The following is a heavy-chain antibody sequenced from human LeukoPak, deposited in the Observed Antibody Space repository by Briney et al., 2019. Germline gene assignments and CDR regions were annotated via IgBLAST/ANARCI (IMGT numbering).Heavy chain of an antibody. CDR1: GDSISSGSYY. Sequence: SETLSLTCTVSGDSISSGSYYWSWIRQPAGKGLEWIGYIYYSGSTNYNPSLKSRVTISVDTSKNQFSLKLSSVTAADTAVYYCARDPHGTAGFDYWGQGTLVTVSS. D-gene: IGHD3-10*01. V-gene: IGHV4-61*10. CDR3: ARDPHGTAGFDY. J-gene: IGHJ4*02. CDR2: IYYSGST.